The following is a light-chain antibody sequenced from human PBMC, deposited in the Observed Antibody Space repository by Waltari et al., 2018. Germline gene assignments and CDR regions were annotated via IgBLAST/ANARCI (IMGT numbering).Light chain of an antibody. Sequence: ETVLTQSPATLSLSPAERATRSCRASQSLSSYLAWYQQKPGQAPRLLIYDASNRATGIPARFSGSGSGTDFTLTISSLEPEDFAVYYCQQRSNRLTFSGGTKVEIK. CDR3: QQRSNRLT. CDR2: DAS. J-gene: IGKJ4*01. CDR1: QSLSSY. V-gene: IGKV3-11*01.